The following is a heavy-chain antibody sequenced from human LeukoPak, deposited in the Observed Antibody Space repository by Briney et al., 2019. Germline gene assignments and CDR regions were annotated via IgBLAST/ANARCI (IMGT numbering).Heavy chain of an antibody. J-gene: IGHJ4*02. CDR3: ARGLSGAADY. D-gene: IGHD1-26*01. CDR1: GYTFTAYY. CDR2: INPNSDDT. V-gene: IGHV1-2*02. Sequence: ASVKVSCKASGYTFTAYYMHWVRQAPGQGLEWMGWINPNSDDTNYAQKFQGRVTMTRDTSISTTYMELSRLTSDDTAVYYCARGLSGAADYWGQGTLVTVPS.